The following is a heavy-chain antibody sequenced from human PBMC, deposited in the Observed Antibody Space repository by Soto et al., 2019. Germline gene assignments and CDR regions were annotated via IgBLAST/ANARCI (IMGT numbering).Heavy chain of an antibody. D-gene: IGHD3-3*01. CDR3: AGSITIFGVVSGGFDP. J-gene: IGHJ5*02. CDR1: GFTFSSYW. CDR2: IKQDGSEK. V-gene: IGHV3-7*05. Sequence: GGSLRLSCAASGFTFSSYWMSWVRQAPGKGLEWVANIKQDGSEKYYVDSVKGRFTISRDNAKNSLYLQMNSLRAEDTAVYYCAGSITIFGVVSGGFDPWGQGTLVTVSS.